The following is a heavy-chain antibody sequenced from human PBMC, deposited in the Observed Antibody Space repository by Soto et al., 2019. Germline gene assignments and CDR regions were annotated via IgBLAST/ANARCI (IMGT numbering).Heavy chain of an antibody. J-gene: IGHJ5*02. Sequence: QVQLVQSGAEVKKPGSSVKVSCKASGGTFSSYAISWVRQAPGQGLEWMGGIIPIFGTANYAQKFQGRVTSTADESTSTAYMELSSLRSEDTAVYYCARKVLGSSRSVASSHQAYNWFDPWGQGTLVTVSS. CDR1: GGTFSSYA. D-gene: IGHD2-2*01. V-gene: IGHV1-69*01. CDR2: IIPIFGTA. CDR3: ARKVLGSSRSVASSHQAYNWFDP.